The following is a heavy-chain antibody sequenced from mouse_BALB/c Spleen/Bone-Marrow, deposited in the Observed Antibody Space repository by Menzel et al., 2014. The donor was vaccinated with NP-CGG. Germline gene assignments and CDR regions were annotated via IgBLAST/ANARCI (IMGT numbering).Heavy chain of an antibody. CDR3: TRSRRAMDH. Sequence: QVQLQQSGAELVKPGASVKLSCKASGYTFTSYYMCWVKQRPGQGLEWIGEINPSNGGTNFNEKFKSWATLTVDKSSSTAYMSLSSLTSEDSAVYYCTRSRRAMDHWGQGTSVTVSS. D-gene: IGHD2-12*01. J-gene: IGHJ4*01. V-gene: IGHV1S81*02. CDR2: INPSNGGT. CDR1: GYTFTSYY.